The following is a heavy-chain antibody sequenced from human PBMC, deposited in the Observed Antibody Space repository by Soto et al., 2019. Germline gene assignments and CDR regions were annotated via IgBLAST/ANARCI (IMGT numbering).Heavy chain of an antibody. CDR3: AKGGYYDWFDP. V-gene: IGHV1-69*01. CDR2: IIPIFGTA. Sequence: QVQLVQSGAEVRKPGSSVRVSCKASGGSFNRHTISWVRQAPGQGLEWMGGIIPIFGTANYAQKFQGRVTITADESTSTAYMELSSLRSEDTAVYYCAKGGYYDWFDPWGQGTLVTVSS. D-gene: IGHD3-3*01. CDR1: GGSFNRHT. J-gene: IGHJ5*02.